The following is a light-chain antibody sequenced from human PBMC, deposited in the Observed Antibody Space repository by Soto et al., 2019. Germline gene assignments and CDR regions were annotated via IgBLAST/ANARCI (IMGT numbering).Light chain of an antibody. CDR1: QSVSSNY. CDR3: QRYGRSPNT. J-gene: IGKJ5*01. Sequence: EIVLTQSPGTLSLSPGERATLSCRASQSVSSNYLAWYQQRPGQAPRLLIFAASSRATGIPDRFSGSGSGTAFTLTISSLEPEDFAVYYCQRYGRSPNTFGQGTRLEIK. V-gene: IGKV3-20*01. CDR2: AAS.